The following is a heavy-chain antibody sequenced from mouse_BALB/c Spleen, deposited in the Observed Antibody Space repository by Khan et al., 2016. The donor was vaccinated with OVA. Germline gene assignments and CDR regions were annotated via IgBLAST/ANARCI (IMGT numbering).Heavy chain of an antibody. CDR1: GYTFTDYV. J-gene: IGHJ3*01. Sequence: QVQLQQSGPELMKPGASVNISCKASGYTFTDYVINWVKQRTGQGLEWIGEIYPGSGTTYYNEKFKGKATLTADKSSNTAYMQTSSLTSEDSAVYFCAKNYASWFAYGGQGTLVTVAA. CDR3: AKNYASWFAY. D-gene: IGHD1-1*02. CDR2: IYPGSGTT. V-gene: IGHV1-77*01.